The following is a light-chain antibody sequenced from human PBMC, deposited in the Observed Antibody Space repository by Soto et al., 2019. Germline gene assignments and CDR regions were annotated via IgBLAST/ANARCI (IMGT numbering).Light chain of an antibody. V-gene: IGKV3-15*01. CDR2: GAS. CDR3: QRAGT. J-gene: IGKJ3*01. Sequence: EIVMTQSPATLSVSPGERATLSCRASQSVSSNLAWYQQKPGQAPRLLIYGASTRATGIPARFSGSGSGTEFTLTISSLQSEEFAVYYCQRAGTFGPGTKVDI. CDR1: QSVSSN.